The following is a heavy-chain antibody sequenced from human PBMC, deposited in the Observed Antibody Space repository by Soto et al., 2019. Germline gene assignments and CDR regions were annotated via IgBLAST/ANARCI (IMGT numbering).Heavy chain of an antibody. CDR2: ISAYNGNT. CDR3: ARDLTYSSGWYASPHFQH. Sequence: QVQLVQSGAEVKKPGASVKVSCKASGYTFTSYGISWVRQAPGQGLEWMGWISAYNGNTNYAQKLQGRVTMTTDTSTSRAYMELRSLRSDDTAVYDCARDLTYSSGWYASPHFQHWGQGTLVTVSS. J-gene: IGHJ1*01. V-gene: IGHV1-18*01. D-gene: IGHD6-19*01. CDR1: GYTFTSYG.